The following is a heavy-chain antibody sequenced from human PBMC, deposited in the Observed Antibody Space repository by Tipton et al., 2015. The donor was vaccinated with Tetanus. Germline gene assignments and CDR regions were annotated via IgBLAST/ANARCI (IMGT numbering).Heavy chain of an antibody. D-gene: IGHD5-18*01. CDR1: GGSISSSSYY. J-gene: IGHJ5*02. CDR2: IYYSGST. CDR3: ARGSSYGGGWFDP. Sequence: TLSLTCTVSGGSISSSSYYWGWIRQPPGKGLEWIGSIYYSGSTYYNPSLKSRVTISVDTSKNQFSLKLSSVTAADTAVYYCARGSSYGGGWFDPWGQGTLVTVSS. V-gene: IGHV4-39*01.